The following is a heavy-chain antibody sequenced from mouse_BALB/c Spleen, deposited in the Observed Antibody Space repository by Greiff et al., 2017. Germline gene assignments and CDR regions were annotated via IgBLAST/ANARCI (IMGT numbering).Heavy chain of an antibody. CDR1: GYTFTNYW. V-gene: IGHV1-63*01. J-gene: IGHJ4*01. CDR2: IYPGGGYT. Sequence: VQLQESGAELVRPGTSVKISCKASGYTFTNYWLGWVKQRPGHGLEWIGDIYPGGGYTNYNEKFKGKATLTSDKSSSTAYMELSSLTSEDSAVYYCARGTYYDYDEGGMDYWGQGTSVTVSS. CDR3: ARGTYYDYDEGGMDY. D-gene: IGHD2-4*01.